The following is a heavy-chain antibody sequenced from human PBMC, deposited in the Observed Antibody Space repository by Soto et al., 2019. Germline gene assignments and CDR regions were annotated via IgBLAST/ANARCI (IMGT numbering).Heavy chain of an antibody. D-gene: IGHD6-6*01. V-gene: IGHV4-31*03. CDR3: ARRGGSSSGYYYYATDV. Sequence: LSLTCSVSSDSMNSGGYYWSWIRQHPGKGLEWIGYIYSNGDTYYNPSLKSRVTISVDTSKNQFSLNLTSVTAADTAVYYCARRGGSSSGYYYYATDVWGQGTTVTVSS. J-gene: IGHJ6*02. CDR2: IYSNGDT. CDR1: SDSMNSGGYY.